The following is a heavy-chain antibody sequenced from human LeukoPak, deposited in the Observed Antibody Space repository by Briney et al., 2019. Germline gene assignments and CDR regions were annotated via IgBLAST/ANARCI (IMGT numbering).Heavy chain of an antibody. D-gene: IGHD3-10*01. CDR1: GYTFTGYY. Sequence: GASVKVSGKASGYTFTGYYMHWVRQAPGQGLEWMGWIYPNSGGTNYAQKFQGRVTVTRDTSISTAYMELSRLRSDDTAVYYCAREAYDSGSFRTDYYYMDVWGKGTTVTISS. V-gene: IGHV1-2*02. CDR3: AREAYDSGSFRTDYYYMDV. CDR2: IYPNSGGT. J-gene: IGHJ6*03.